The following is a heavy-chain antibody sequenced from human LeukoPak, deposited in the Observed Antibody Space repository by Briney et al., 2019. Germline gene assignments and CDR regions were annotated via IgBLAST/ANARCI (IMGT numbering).Heavy chain of an antibody. D-gene: IGHD5-24*01. CDR2: ISYDGSSK. Sequence: GGSLRLSCAASGFTFSSYGMHWVRQAPGKGLEWVAVISYDGSSKYYADSVKGRFTISRDNSKNTLYLQINSLRAEDTAVYYCAQDPRAEMATGWDYWGQGTLVTVYS. CDR1: GFTFSSYG. CDR3: AQDPRAEMATGWDY. V-gene: IGHV3-30*18. J-gene: IGHJ4*02.